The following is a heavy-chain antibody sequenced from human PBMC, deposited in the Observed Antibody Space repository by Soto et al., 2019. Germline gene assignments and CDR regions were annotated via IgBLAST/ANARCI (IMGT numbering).Heavy chain of an antibody. CDR3: ARTFIGKLRYFDNNWFDP. J-gene: IGHJ5*02. V-gene: IGHV1-3*01. D-gene: IGHD3-9*01. CDR2: INAGNGNT. Sequence: ASVKVSCKASGYTFTSYAMHWVRQAPGQRLEWMGWINAGNGNTKYSQKFQGRVTITRDTSASTAYMELSSLRSEDTAVYYCARTFIGKLRYFDNNWFDPWGQGTLVTVSS. CDR1: GYTFTSYA.